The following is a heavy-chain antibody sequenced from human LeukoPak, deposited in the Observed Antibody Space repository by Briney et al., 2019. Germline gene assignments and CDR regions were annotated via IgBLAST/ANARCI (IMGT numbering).Heavy chain of an antibody. V-gene: IGHV1-18*01. Sequence: ASVKVSCKASGYIFSTYGISWVRQAPAQGLEWMGCISGYNGNTNYAQKLQGRVTMTTDTSTRTAYMELRSLRSDDTAVYYCARRRSEEFDFDCWGQGTLVTVSS. CDR2: ISGYNGNT. D-gene: IGHD6-19*01. J-gene: IGHJ4*02. CDR3: ARRRSEEFDFDC. CDR1: GYIFSTYG.